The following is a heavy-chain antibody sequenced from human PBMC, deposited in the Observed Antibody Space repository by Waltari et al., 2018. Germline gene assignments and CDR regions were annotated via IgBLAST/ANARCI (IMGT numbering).Heavy chain of an antibody. D-gene: IGHD4-17*01. CDR2: IYTSGST. Sequence: QVQLQESGPGLVKPSETLSLTCTGSGGPIRSYSWSWVRQPAGKGLEWIGRIYTSGSTNYNPSLKSRVTMSVDTSKNQFSLKLSSVTAADTAVYYCARGLTTVVTHDAFDIWGQGTMVTVSS. CDR1: GGPIRSYS. V-gene: IGHV4-4*07. J-gene: IGHJ3*02. CDR3: ARGLTTVVTHDAFDI.